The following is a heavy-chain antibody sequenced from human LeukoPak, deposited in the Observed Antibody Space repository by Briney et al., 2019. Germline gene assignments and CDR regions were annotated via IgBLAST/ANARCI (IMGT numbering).Heavy chain of an antibody. V-gene: IGHV3-33*01. CDR3: ARDGDQYCSGGSCSYYYYGMDV. D-gene: IGHD2-15*01. Sequence: GGSLRLSCAASGFTFSSYGMHWVRQAPGKGLEWVAVIWYDGSNKYYADSVKGRFTFSRDNSKNTLYLQMNSLRAGDTAVYYCARDGDQYCSGGSCSYYYYGMDVWGKGTTVTVSS. CDR1: GFTFSSYG. J-gene: IGHJ6*04. CDR2: IWYDGSNK.